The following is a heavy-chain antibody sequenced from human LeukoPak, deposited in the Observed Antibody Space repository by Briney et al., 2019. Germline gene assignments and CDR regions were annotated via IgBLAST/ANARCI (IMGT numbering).Heavy chain of an antibody. Sequence: SVKVSCKASGGTFSSYAISWVRQAPGQGLEWMGGIIPIFGTANYAQKFQGRVTITTDESTSTAYMELSSLRSEDTAVYYCASLGQAAADYYYYYMNVWGKGTTVTVSS. V-gene: IGHV1-69*05. CDR1: GGTFSSYA. D-gene: IGHD6-13*01. J-gene: IGHJ6*03. CDR2: IIPIFGTA. CDR3: ASLGQAAADYYYYYMNV.